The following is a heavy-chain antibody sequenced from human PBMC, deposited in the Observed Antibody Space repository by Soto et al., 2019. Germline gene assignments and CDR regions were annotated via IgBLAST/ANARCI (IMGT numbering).Heavy chain of an antibody. CDR2: IYYSGST. V-gene: IGHV4-59*08. CDR1: GGSISSYY. CDR3: ARHVYSYGYYGY. D-gene: IGHD5-18*01. J-gene: IGHJ4*02. Sequence: SETLSLTCTVSGGSISSYYWSWIRQPPGKGLEWIGYIYYSGSTNYNPSLKSRVTISVDTSKNQFSLKLSSVTAADTAVYYCARHVYSYGYYGYWGQGTLVTVSS.